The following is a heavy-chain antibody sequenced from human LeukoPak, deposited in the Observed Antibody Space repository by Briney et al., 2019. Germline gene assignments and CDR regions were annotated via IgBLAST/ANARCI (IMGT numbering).Heavy chain of an antibody. V-gene: IGHV3-23*01. CDR3: AKRRLYSSGWYEFDS. CDR1: GFTFSNYA. J-gene: IGHJ4*02. D-gene: IGHD6-19*01. Sequence: PGGSLRLSCAASGFTFSNYAMSWVRQAPGKGLEWVSAITGSGAYTYYADSVKGRFTISRDNSKNTLYLQMSSLRAEDTAVYYCAKRRLYSSGWYEFDSWGQGALVTVSS. CDR2: ITGSGAYT.